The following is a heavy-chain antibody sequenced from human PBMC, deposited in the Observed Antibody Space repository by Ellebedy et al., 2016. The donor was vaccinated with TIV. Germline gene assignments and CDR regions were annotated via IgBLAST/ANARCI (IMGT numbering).Heavy chain of an antibody. CDR1: GFCFSSYD. J-gene: IGHJ6*02. CDR2: ISRSCSYI. Sequence: GGSLRLXCAASGFCFSSYDMNWVCQAPGKGLEWVSSISRSCSYIHYADSLKGRFTISRDNAENSLYLQMNSLGAEDTAVYYCVREMTPIYYHYGMDVWGQGTTVTVS. CDR3: VREMTPIYYHYGMDV. D-gene: IGHD2-21*01. V-gene: IGHV3-21*01.